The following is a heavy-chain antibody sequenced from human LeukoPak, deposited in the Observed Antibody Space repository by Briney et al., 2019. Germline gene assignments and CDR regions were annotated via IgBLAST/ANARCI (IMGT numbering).Heavy chain of an antibody. CDR2: IYYSGST. CDR1: GGSISSSSYY. D-gene: IGHD2-21*02. V-gene: IGHV4-39*01. J-gene: IGHJ4*02. CDR3: ARPGIVVVTPQLQPAFTFDS. Sequence: SETLSLTCTVSGGSISSSSYYWGWIRQPPGKGLEWIGSIYYSGSTYYNPSLKSRVTISVNTSKNQFSLKLSSVTAADTAVYYCARPGIVVVTPQLQPAFTFDSWGQGTLVTVSS.